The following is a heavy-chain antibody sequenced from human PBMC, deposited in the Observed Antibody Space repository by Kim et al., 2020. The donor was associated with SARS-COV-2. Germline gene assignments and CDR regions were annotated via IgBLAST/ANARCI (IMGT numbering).Heavy chain of an antibody. CDR3: ARAPNDFWSGYPYYFDY. CDR1: GGSVSSGSYF. V-gene: IGHV4-61*01. CDR2: IYYSGNT. D-gene: IGHD3-3*01. Sequence: SETLSLTCTVSGGSVSSGSYFWSWIRRPPGKGLEWIGYIYYSGNTNYNPSLKSRVTMSVDTSKNQFSLKLRSVTAADTAVYYCARAPNDFWSGYPYYFDYWGQGTLVTVSS. J-gene: IGHJ4*02.